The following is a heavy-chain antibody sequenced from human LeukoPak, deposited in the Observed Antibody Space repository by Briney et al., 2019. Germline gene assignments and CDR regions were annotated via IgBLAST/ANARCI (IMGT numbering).Heavy chain of an antibody. CDR3: ARDYHPTIFGVAYPDY. CDR2: ISGGGGST. V-gene: IGHV3-23*01. D-gene: IGHD3-3*01. CDR1: GFTFSSYA. J-gene: IGHJ4*02. Sequence: PGGSLRLSCAASGFTFSSYAMSWVRQAPRKGLEWVSAISGGGGSTYYADSVKGRFTISRDNSKNSLYLQMNSLRAEDTAVYYCARDYHPTIFGVAYPDYWGQGTLVTVSS.